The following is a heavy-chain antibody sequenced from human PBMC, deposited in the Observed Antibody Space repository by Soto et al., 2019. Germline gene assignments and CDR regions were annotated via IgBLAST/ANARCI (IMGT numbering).Heavy chain of an antibody. CDR3: ARDISDYDILTGPNYYYYYYMDV. V-gene: IGHV6-1*01. Sequence: PSQTLSLTCAISGGSVSSNSAAWNWIRQSPSRGLEWLGRTYYRSKWYNDYAVSVKSRITINPDTSKNQFSLQLNSATPEDTAVYYCARDISDYDILTGPNYYYYYYMDVWGKGTTVTVSS. D-gene: IGHD3-9*01. CDR2: TYYRSKWYN. J-gene: IGHJ6*03. CDR1: GGSVSSNSAA.